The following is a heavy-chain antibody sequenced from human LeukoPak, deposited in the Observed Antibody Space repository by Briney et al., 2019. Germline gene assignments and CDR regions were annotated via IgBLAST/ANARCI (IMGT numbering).Heavy chain of an antibody. V-gene: IGHV4-4*07. CDR1: GDSINRYL. CDR2: IYDSGTT. J-gene: IGHJ4*01. Sequence: PSETLSLTCTVSGDSINRYLWTWIRQPAGRGLEWIGRIYDSGTTNYRPSLKSRVPMSVEAPKNQFSLRLSSVTAADTAVYYCARQSDSGGYFEYWGQGIRVTVSS. D-gene: IGHD2-15*01. CDR3: ARQSDSGGYFEY.